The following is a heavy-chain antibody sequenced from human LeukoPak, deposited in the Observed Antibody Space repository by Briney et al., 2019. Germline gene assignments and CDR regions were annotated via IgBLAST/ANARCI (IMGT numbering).Heavy chain of an antibody. Sequence: SETLSLTCTVSGVSISSYYWSWIRQPPGKGLEWVGYIYYSGSTNYNPSLKSRVTISVDTSKNQFSLKLSSVTAADTAVYYCARAGYCSGGSCYPYYYFGMDVWGQGTTVTVSS. CDR2: IYYSGST. J-gene: IGHJ6*02. CDR3: ARAGYCSGGSCYPYYYFGMDV. D-gene: IGHD2-15*01. CDR1: GVSISSYY. V-gene: IGHV4-59*01.